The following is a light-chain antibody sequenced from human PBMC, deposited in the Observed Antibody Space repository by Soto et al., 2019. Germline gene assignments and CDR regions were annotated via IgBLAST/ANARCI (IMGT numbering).Light chain of an antibody. CDR1: QSVSSY. V-gene: IGKV3-11*01. CDR2: DAS. J-gene: IGKJ5*01. CDR3: QQYNDWPPGT. Sequence: EIVLTQSPATLSLSPGDRGTLSCRASQSVSSYLAWYQQKPGQAPRLLIYDASNRATGIPARFSGGGSGTDFTLTISSLQPEDFAVYYCQQYNDWPPGTFGQGTRLDTK.